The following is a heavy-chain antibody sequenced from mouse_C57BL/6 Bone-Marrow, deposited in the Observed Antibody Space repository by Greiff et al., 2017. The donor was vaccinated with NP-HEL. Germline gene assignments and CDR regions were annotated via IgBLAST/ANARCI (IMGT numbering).Heavy chain of an antibody. V-gene: IGHV5-9*01. CDR3: ARHPGSSYRYFDV. CDR2: ISGGGGNT. D-gene: IGHD1-1*01. Sequence: EVMLVESGGGLVKPGGSLKLSCAASGFTFSSYTMSWVRQTPEKRLEWVATISGGGGNTYYPDSVKGRFTISRDNAKNTLYLQRSSLRSEDTALYYCARHPGSSYRYFDVWGTGTTVTVSS. CDR1: GFTFSSYT. J-gene: IGHJ1*03.